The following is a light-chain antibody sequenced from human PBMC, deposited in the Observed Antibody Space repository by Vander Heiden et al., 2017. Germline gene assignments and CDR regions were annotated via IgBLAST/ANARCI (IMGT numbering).Light chain of an antibody. Sequence: CVLTQPPSVSGAPGQRVSISCTGSSSNIGAGYDVHWYQQIPGTVPKLLIHGDTNRPSGVPDRFSASRSGTSASLAITGLQAEDEADYYCQSYDSSLSGSGVFGGGTKLTVL. CDR3: QSYDSSLSGSGV. CDR1: SSNIGAGYD. V-gene: IGLV1-40*01. CDR2: GDT. J-gene: IGLJ2*01.